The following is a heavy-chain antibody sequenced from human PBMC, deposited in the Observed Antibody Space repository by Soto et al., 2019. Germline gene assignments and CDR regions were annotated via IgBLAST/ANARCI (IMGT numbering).Heavy chain of an antibody. V-gene: IGHV3-30-3*01. Sequence: GGSLRLSCAASGFTFISYAMHWVLQAPCKGLEWVAVISYDGSNKYYADSVKGRFTISRDNSKNTLYLQMNSLRAEDTAVYYCGRALPLRFFDWTSPTRGIYYSYSGMDFWGQGTTVTVPS. CDR3: GRALPLRFFDWTSPTRGIYYSYSGMDF. CDR1: GFTFISYA. D-gene: IGHD3-9*01. J-gene: IGHJ6*02. CDR2: ISYDGSNK.